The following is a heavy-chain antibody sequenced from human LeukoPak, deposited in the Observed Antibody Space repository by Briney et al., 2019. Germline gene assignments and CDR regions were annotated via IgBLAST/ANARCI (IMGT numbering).Heavy chain of an antibody. CDR3: ARDRYYYDTSGYFRGKNYHYSMDV. V-gene: IGHV3-74*01. CDR2: IESDGSTT. CDR1: GFTFSSYW. D-gene: IGHD3-22*01. Sequence: PGGSLRLSCAASGFTFSSYWMHWVRQAPGKGLVWVSRIESDGSTTRYADSVKGRFTVSRDNTKNTLYLEMNSLRADDTAVYYCARDRYYYDTSGYFRGKNYHYSMDVWGQGTTVTVS. J-gene: IGHJ6*02.